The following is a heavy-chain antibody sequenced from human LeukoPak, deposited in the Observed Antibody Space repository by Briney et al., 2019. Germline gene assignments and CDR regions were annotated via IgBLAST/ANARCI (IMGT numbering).Heavy chain of an antibody. CDR2: MNEDGSGR. J-gene: IGHJ5*02. CDR1: GFTFTSAW. CDR3: AAWFGESVP. V-gene: IGHV3-7*01. Sequence: QTGGSLRLSCAASGFTFTSAWMSWLRQTPEKGLEWVAHMNEDGSGRFYVDSAKGRLTISRDDTQNSVYLQMNSLRVEDTAVYYCAAWFGESVPWGQGTLVTVSS. D-gene: IGHD3-10*01.